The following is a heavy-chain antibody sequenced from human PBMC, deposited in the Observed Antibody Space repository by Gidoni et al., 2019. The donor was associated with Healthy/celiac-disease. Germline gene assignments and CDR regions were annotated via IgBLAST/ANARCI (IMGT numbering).Heavy chain of an antibody. CDR3: ARGGPVVVVAAGLDWFDP. CDR2: INPNSGGT. D-gene: IGHD2-15*01. Sequence: QVQLVQSGAEVKKPGASVKVSCKASGYTFTGYYMHWVRQAPGQGLEWMGWINPNSGGTNYAQKFQGRVTMTRDTSISTAYMELSRLRSDDTAVYYCARGGPVVVVAAGLDWFDPWGQGTLVTVSS. V-gene: IGHV1-2*02. J-gene: IGHJ5*02. CDR1: GYTFTGYY.